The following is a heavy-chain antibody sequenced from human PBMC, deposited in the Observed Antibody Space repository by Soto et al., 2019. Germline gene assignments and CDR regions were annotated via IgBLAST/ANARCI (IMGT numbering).Heavy chain of an antibody. J-gene: IGHJ5*02. D-gene: IGHD5-12*01. V-gene: IGHV4-4*02. CDR3: ARDPVDGYAFFDN. Sequence: SETLSLTCAASGGSIRSNNRWSWVRQPPGKGLEWIGEIFHSGSTNYNPSLKTRVTISVDKSKNQFSLKLSSVTAADTAVYYCARDPVDGYAFFDNWGQGALVTIS. CDR1: GGSIRSNNR. CDR2: IFHSGST.